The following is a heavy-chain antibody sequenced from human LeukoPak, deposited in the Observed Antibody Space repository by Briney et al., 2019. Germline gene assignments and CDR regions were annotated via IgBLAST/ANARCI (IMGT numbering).Heavy chain of an antibody. Sequence: SVKVSCKASGGTFSSYAISWVRQAPGQGLEWMGGIIPIFGTANYAQKFQGRVTITTDESTSIAYMELSSLRSEDTAVYYCARTQYYYGSGRAPMDVWGKGTTVTVSS. J-gene: IGHJ6*03. CDR2: IIPIFGTA. V-gene: IGHV1-69*05. D-gene: IGHD3-10*01. CDR1: GGTFSSYA. CDR3: ARTQYYYGSGRAPMDV.